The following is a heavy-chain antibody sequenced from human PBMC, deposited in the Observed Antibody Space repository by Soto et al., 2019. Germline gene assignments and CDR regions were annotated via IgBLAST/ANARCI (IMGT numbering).Heavy chain of an antibody. CDR1: GGSISSYY. V-gene: IGHV4-4*07. D-gene: IGHD2-8*01. J-gene: IGHJ5*02. CDR2: IYTSGST. CDR3: ARDRCQYCTKAPQWFDP. Sequence: QVQLQESGPGLVKPSETLSLPSTVSGGSISSYYWNWLRQPAGTGLEWIGRIYTSGSTNYNPSLKYRVTMSVDTSKNQFSLKLSSVTAADTAVYYCARDRCQYCTKAPQWFDPWGRGTLVTVSS.